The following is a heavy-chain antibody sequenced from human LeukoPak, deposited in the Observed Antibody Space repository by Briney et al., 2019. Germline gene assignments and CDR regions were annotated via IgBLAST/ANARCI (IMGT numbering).Heavy chain of an antibody. D-gene: IGHD3-22*01. J-gene: IGHJ3*02. CDR1: GLTFNNYA. Sequence: GGSLRLSCAASGLTFNNYAMSWVRQAPGKGLEWVSAISGSGSKSYYADSVKGRFTISRDNSNSTLYLQLNSLRAEDTAVYYCAKTGYYFDSSDYYRPDAFDIWGQGTVVAVSS. V-gene: IGHV3-23*01. CDR2: ISGSGSKS. CDR3: AKTGYYFDSSDYYRPDAFDI.